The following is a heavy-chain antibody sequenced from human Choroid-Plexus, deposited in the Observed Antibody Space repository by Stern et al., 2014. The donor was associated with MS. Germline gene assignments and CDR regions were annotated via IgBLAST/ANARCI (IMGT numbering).Heavy chain of an antibody. CDR3: AKDRQYVTYFFDH. Sequence: VQLVQSGGGVVQPGRPLRLSCVASGFTFGSCAMHWVRQAPGKGLEWVAGVSYVGSNKYYADSVKGRFTISRDNSQNTLYMQMSSLRPEDTAVYYCAKDRQYVTYFFDHWGQGSLVTVSS. CDR2: VSYVGSNK. J-gene: IGHJ5*02. V-gene: IGHV3-30*18. CDR1: GFTFGSCA. D-gene: IGHD2-2*01.